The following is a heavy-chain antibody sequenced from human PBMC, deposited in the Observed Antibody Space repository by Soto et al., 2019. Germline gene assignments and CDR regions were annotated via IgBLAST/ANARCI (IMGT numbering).Heavy chain of an antibody. D-gene: IGHD6-13*01. J-gene: IGHJ4*02. V-gene: IGHV1-69*13. CDR1: GGTFSSYR. Sequence: ASVKVSCKASGGTFSSYRINWVRQAPGQGLERVGGIVPIYRTADYAQEFQDRVTITADESARTTYMELRSLKSQDTAVYYCVRDSGAKLSSSWGQGTLVTVSS. CDR3: VRDSGAKLSSS. CDR2: IVPIYRTA.